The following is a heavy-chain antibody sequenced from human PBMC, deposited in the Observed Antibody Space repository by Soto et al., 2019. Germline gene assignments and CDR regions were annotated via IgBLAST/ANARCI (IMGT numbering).Heavy chain of an antibody. Sequence: PGGSLRLSCAASGFTFSSYSMNWVRQAPGKGLEWVSYISSSSRTIYYADSVKGRFTISRDNAKNSLYLQMNSLRDEDTAVYYCAKSMYNWNDGFFDFWGQGTLVTVSS. V-gene: IGHV3-48*02. CDR1: GFTFSSYS. J-gene: IGHJ4*02. D-gene: IGHD1-1*01. CDR3: AKSMYNWNDGFFDF. CDR2: ISSSSRTI.